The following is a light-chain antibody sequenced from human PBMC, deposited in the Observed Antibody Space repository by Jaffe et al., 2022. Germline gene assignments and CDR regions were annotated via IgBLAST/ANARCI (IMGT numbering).Light chain of an antibody. V-gene: IGKV3-15*01. CDR1: QSVSSN. J-gene: IGKJ3*01. CDR2: GAS. CDR3: QQYNNWPRA. Sequence: EIVITQSPATLSLSPGDRATLSCRASQSVSSNLAWYQQKPGQAPRLLIYGASTRATGIPARFSGSGSGTEFTLTISSLQSEDFAVYYCQQYNNWPRAFGPGTNVDIK.